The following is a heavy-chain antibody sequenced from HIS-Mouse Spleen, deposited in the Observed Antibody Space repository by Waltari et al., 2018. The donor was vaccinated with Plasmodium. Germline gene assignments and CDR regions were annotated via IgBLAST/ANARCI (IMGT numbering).Heavy chain of an antibody. J-gene: IGHJ4*02. D-gene: IGHD3-3*01. CDR1: VGSISSSSYY. CDR3: ARQLAYYDFWSGYSRGYYFDY. Sequence: QLQLQESGPGLVKPSETLSLTCTVSVGSISSSSYYWGCIRPPPGKGLEWIGSIYYSGSTYYNPSLKSRVTISVDTSKNQFSLKLSSVTAADTAVYYCARQLAYYDFWSGYSRGYYFDYWGQGTLVTVSS. CDR2: IYYSGST. V-gene: IGHV4-39*01.